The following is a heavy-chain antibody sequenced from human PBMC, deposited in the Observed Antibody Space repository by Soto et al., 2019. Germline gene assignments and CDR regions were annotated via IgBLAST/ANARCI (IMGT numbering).Heavy chain of an antibody. Sequence: SEPLSLPWTVSGGYIRSGVYCWSWNRQHPGKGLEWIGYIYYSGSTYYNPSLKSRVTISVDTSKNQFSLKLSSVTAADTAVYYCARRRRAGFDIWGQGTMVTVSS. CDR2: IYYSGST. J-gene: IGHJ3*02. V-gene: IGHV4-31*02. CDR1: GGYIRSGVYC. D-gene: IGHD6-13*01. CDR3: ARRRRAGFDI.